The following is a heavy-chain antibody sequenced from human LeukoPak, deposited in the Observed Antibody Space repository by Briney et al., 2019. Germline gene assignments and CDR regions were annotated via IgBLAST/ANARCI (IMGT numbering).Heavy chain of an antibody. V-gene: IGHV3-21*01. CDR1: GFTFSSYE. D-gene: IGHD1-14*01. Sequence: GGSLRLSCAASGFTFSSYEMNWVRQAPGKGLEWVSSISSSSSYIYYADSVKGRFTISRDNAKNSLYLQMNSLRAEDTAVYYCARDRGNQRGYYYYYMDVWGKGTTVTVSS. J-gene: IGHJ6*03. CDR2: ISSSSSYI. CDR3: ARDRGNQRGYYYYYMDV.